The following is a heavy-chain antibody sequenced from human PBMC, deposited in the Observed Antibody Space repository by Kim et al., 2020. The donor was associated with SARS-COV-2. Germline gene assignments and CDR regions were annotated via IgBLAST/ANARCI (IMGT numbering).Heavy chain of an antibody. CDR2: IYYSGST. Sequence: SETLSLTCTVSGGSVSSGSYYWSWIRQPPGKGLEWIGYIYYSGSTNYNPSLKSRVTISVDTSKNQFSLKLSSVTAADTAVYYCARERGIAAGTVDVWGQGTTVTVSS. D-gene: IGHD6-13*01. CDR1: GGSVSSGSYY. J-gene: IGHJ6*02. CDR3: ARERGIAAGTVDV. V-gene: IGHV4-61*01.